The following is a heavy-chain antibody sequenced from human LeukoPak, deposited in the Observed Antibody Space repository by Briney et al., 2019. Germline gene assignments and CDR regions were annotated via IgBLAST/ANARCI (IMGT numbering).Heavy chain of an antibody. Sequence: SETLSLTCTVSGGSISSSSYYWGWIRQPPGEGLEWIGSIYYSGSTYYNPSLKSRVTISVDTSKNQFSLKLSSVTAADTAVYYCARRATMVRGVTFFDYWGQGTLVTVSS. CDR1: GGSISSSSYY. J-gene: IGHJ4*02. D-gene: IGHD3-10*01. V-gene: IGHV4-39*01. CDR2: IYYSGST. CDR3: ARRATMVRGVTFFDY.